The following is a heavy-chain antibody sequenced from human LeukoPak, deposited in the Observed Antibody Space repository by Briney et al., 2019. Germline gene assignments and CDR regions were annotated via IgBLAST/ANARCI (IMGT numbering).Heavy chain of an antibody. Sequence: GRSLRLSCAASGFTFDDYAMHWGRQGPGKGLEWVSGITWNSGTIGYADSVKGRFTISRDNAKNSLYLQMNSLRAEDTALYYCAKDVTGTGAFDIWGQGTMVTVSS. J-gene: IGHJ3*02. D-gene: IGHD1-7*01. CDR2: ITWNSGTI. V-gene: IGHV3-9*01. CDR3: AKDVTGTGAFDI. CDR1: GFTFDDYA.